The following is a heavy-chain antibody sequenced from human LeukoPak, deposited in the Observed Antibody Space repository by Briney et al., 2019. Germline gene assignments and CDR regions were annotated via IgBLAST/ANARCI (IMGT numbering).Heavy chain of an antibody. CDR3: ARESEGAFDI. J-gene: IGHJ3*02. CDR2: INAGSGNT. CDR1: GYTFTSYA. Sequence: ASVKVSCKASGYTFTSYAMHWVRQAPGQRLEWMGWINAGSGNTKYSQELQGRVTITRDTSASTAYMELSSLRSEDMAVYYCARESEGAFDIWGQGTMVTVSS. V-gene: IGHV1-3*03.